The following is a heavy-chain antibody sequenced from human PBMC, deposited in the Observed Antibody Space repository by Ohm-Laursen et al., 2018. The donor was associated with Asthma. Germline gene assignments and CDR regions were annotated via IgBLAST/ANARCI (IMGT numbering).Heavy chain of an antibody. CDR2: IGSGGSPI. Sequence: GSLRLSCAASGFTFSSYAMSWVRQAPGKGLEWVSYIGSGGSPIYYADSVKGRFTISRDNTKNSLYLQMNSLRVEDTAVYYCASPYSSSSYWGQGTLVTVSS. CDR3: ASPYSSSSY. V-gene: IGHV3-11*01. J-gene: IGHJ4*02. D-gene: IGHD6-6*01. CDR1: GFTFSSYA.